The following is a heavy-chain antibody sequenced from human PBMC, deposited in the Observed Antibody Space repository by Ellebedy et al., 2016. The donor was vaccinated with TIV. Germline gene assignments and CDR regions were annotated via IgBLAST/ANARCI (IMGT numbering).Heavy chain of an antibody. CDR3: AREVGGGGAY. V-gene: IGHV3-7*01. Sequence: GGSLRLSXVASGFTFSNYWMHWVRQAPGKGLDWVANIKEDGSAIYYVDSVKGRFTISRDSAKNSLYLQMNTLRPEDTAVYYCAREVGGGGAYWGQGTLVTVSS. D-gene: IGHD2-21*01. J-gene: IGHJ4*02. CDR2: IKEDGSAI. CDR1: GFTFSNYW.